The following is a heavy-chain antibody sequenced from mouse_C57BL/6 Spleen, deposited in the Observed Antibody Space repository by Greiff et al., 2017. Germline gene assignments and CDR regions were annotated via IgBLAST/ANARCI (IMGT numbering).Heavy chain of an antibody. CDR2: IYPSDSET. Sequence: VQLQQPGAELVRPGSSVKLSCKASGYTFTSYWMDWVKQRPGQGLEWIGNIYPSDSETHYNQKFKDKATLTVDKSSSTAYMQLSSLTSEDSAVYYCARALYSNYGGGYFDYWGQGTTLTVSS. D-gene: IGHD2-5*01. CDR3: ARALYSNYGGGYFDY. CDR1: GYTFTSYW. J-gene: IGHJ2*01. V-gene: IGHV1-61*01.